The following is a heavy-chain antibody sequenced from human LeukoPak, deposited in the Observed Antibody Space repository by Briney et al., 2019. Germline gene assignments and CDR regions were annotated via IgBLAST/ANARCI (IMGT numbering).Heavy chain of an antibody. J-gene: IGHJ6*02. CDR2: IIPIFGTA. Sequence: ASVKVSCKASGGTFISYAISWVRQAPGQGLEWMGGIIPIFGTANYAQKFQGRVTITADESTSTAYMELSSLRSEDTAVYYCARDDYYDSSGYYYYFYGMDVWGQGTTVTVSS. CDR3: ARDDYYDSSGYYYYFYGMDV. D-gene: IGHD3-22*01. V-gene: IGHV1-69*13. CDR1: GGTFISYA.